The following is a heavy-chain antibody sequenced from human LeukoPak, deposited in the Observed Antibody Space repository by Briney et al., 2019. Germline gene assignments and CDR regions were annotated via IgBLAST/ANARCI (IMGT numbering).Heavy chain of an antibody. CDR1: GGSFSGYY. Sequence: SETLSLTCAVYGGSFSGYYWSWNRQPPGKGLEWIGEINHSGSTNYNPSLKSRVTISVDTSKNQFSLKLSSVTAADTAVYYCASSSGYDFWSYYWGQGTLVTVSS. CDR2: INHSGST. CDR3: ASSSGYDFWSYY. D-gene: IGHD5-12*01. J-gene: IGHJ4*02. V-gene: IGHV4-34*01.